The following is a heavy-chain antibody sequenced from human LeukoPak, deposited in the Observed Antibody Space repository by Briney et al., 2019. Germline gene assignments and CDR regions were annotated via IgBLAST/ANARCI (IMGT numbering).Heavy chain of an antibody. D-gene: IGHD5-18*01. CDR3: ASGRGYSYGTDY. CDR2: IYYSGST. J-gene: IGHJ4*02. Sequence: SWIRQPXXXGLXXIGYIYYSGSTNYNPSLKSRVTISVDTSKNQFSLKLSSVTAADTAVYYCASGRGYSYGTDYWGQGTLVTVSS. V-gene: IGHV4-59*08.